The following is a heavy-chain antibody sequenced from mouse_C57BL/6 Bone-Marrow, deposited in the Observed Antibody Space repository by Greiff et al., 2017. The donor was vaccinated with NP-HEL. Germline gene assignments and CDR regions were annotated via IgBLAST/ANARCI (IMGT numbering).Heavy chain of an antibody. J-gene: IGHJ1*03. CDR1: GYTFTNYW. CDR3: ARRILRWYFDV. V-gene: IGHV1-63*01. CDR2: IYPGGGYT. D-gene: IGHD1-1*01. Sequence: VMLVESGAELVRPGTSVKMSCKASGYTFTNYWIGWAKQRPGHGLEWIGDIYPGGGYTNYNEKFKGKATLTADKSSSTAYMQFSSLTSEDSAIYYCARRILRWYFDVWGTGTTVTVSS.